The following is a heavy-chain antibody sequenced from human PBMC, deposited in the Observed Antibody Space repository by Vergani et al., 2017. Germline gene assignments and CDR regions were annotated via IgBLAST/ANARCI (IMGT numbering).Heavy chain of an antibody. CDR3: ASLKGGSAWTPFEY. Sequence: QVQLQESGPGLVKPSQTLSLTCTVSGGSISSGGYYWSWIRQHPGKGLEWVSTISSISPGTYYADSVKGRFTISRGNAKNSVFLQMTSLRAEDTAVYYCASLKGGSAWTPFEYWGQGTLVTVSS. CDR1: GGSISSGGYY. CDR2: SSISPGT. J-gene: IGHJ4*02. V-gene: IGHV4-31*03. D-gene: IGHD6-19*01.